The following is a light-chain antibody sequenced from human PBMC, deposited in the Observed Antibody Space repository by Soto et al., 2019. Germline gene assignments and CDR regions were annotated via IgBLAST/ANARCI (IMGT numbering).Light chain of an antibody. J-gene: IGKJ5*01. CDR2: GAS. V-gene: IGKV3-15*01. Sequence: EIVLTQSPVTLSLSPGESATLLCRASQFVSSRYLAWYQQKPGQAPSLLLYGASTRAAGIPARFSGSGSGTDFTLTISSLQSEDFALYFCQQYHNWPPITFGQGTRLEIK. CDR3: QQYHNWPPIT. CDR1: QFVSSRY.